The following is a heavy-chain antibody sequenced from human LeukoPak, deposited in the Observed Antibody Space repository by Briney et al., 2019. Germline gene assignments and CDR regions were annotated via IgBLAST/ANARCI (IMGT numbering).Heavy chain of an antibody. J-gene: IGHJ6*03. Sequence: PGGSLRLSCAASGFTFSSYGMHWVRQAPGKGLEWVAFIRYDGSNKYYADSVKGRFTISRDNSKNTLYLQMNSLRPEDTAVYYCAKDQVWGWGSSTSSYYYYYMDVWGKGTTVTVSS. V-gene: IGHV3-30*02. CDR1: GFTFSSYG. D-gene: IGHD2-2*01. CDR2: IRYDGSNK. CDR3: AKDQVWGWGSSTSSYYYYYMDV.